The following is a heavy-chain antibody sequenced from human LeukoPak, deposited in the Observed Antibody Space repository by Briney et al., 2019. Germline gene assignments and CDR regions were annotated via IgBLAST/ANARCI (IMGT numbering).Heavy chain of an antibody. CDR3: ARTDFWSGYSYGYYPFDY. D-gene: IGHD5-18*01. CDR1: GYTFTGYY. V-gene: IGHV1-2*02. J-gene: IGHJ4*02. Sequence: SVKVSCKASGYTFTGYYMHWVRQAPGQGLEWMGWINPNSGGTNYAQKFQGRVTMTRDTSISTAYMELSRLRSDDTAVYYCARTDFWSGYSYGYYPFDYWGQGTLVTVSS. CDR2: INPNSGGT.